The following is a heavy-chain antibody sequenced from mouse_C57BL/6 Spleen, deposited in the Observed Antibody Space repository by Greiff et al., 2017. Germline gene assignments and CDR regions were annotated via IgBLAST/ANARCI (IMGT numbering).Heavy chain of an antibody. D-gene: IGHD4-1*01. CDR1: GYTFTDYN. J-gene: IGHJ4*01. CDR2: INPNNGGT. V-gene: IGHV1-22*01. Sequence: EVQLQQSGPELVKPGASVKMSCKASGYTFTDYNMHWVKQSHGKRLEWIGYINPNNGGTSYNQKFKGKATWTGNKSSSTAYMVLRILTSEDSAVYYCARSNWAYYYAMDYWGQGTSVTVSS. CDR3: ARSNWAYYYAMDY.